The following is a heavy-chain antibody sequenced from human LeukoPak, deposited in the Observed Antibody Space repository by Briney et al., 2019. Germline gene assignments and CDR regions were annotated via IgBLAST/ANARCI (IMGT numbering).Heavy chain of an antibody. CDR2: IKQDGGEK. CDR3: APRAVEMTTTKGY. J-gene: IGHJ4*02. CDR1: GFTFSSYW. D-gene: IGHD5-24*01. Sequence: PGGSLRLSCAASGFTFSSYWMSWVRQAPGKGPEWVANIKQDGGEKYYVDSVKGRFTISRDKAKNSLYLQMNSLRAEDTAVYYCAPRAVEMTTTKGYWGQGTLVTVSS. V-gene: IGHV3-7*05.